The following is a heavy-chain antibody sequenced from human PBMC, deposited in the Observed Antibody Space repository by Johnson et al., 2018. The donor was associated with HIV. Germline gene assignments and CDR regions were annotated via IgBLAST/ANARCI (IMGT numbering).Heavy chain of an antibody. J-gene: IGHJ3*02. CDR3: ASEEYSSSAGAFDI. V-gene: IGHV3-30*03. CDR1: GFTFSTYG. Sequence: QVQLVESAGGVVQPGRSLRLSCAASGFTFSTYGMHWVRQAPGKGLEWVAVISYDGSNKYYADSVKGRFTISRDNSKNTLYLQMNSLRAEDTAVYYCASEEYSSSAGAFDIWGQGTMVTVSS. CDR2: ISYDGSNK. D-gene: IGHD6-6*01.